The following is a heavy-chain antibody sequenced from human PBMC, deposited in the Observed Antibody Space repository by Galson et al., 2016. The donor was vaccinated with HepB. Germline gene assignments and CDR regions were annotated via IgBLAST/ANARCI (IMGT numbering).Heavy chain of an antibody. D-gene: IGHD2-8*01. J-gene: IGHJ3*01. CDR2: IGSTTSPI. CDR3: VRGFRSNSFDV. Sequence: SLRLSCVASGFTFTTFSMSWVRQSPGRGLEWVSFIGSTTSPIYYADFVKGRFTVSRDNAQRSLYLQMNSLRDDDTAVYYCVRGFRSNSFDVWGQGTRITVSA. CDR1: GFTFTTFS. V-gene: IGHV3-48*02.